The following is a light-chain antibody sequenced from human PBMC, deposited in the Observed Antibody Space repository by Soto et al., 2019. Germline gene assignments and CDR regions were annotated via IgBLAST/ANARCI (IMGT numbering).Light chain of an antibody. V-gene: IGKV3-15*01. J-gene: IGKJ4*01. CDR2: GAS. Sequence: DIVMTQSPVTLSVSPGEIATLSCKTSQSVSTRLAWYQQKPGQAPRLLVHGASTRATGIPDTFSGSGSGTDFTLTISSLQSEDFAIYYCQQYDSWPLTFGGGTNVEIK. CDR1: QSVSTR. CDR3: QQYDSWPLT.